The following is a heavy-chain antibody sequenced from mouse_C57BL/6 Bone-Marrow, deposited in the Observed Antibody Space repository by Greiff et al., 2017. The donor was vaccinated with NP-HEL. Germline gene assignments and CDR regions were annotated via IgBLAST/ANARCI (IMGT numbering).Heavy chain of an antibody. D-gene: IGHD4-1*01. J-gene: IGHJ2*01. CDR3: ARDWDYFDY. CDR2: INPYNGGT. Sequence: VQLKESGPVLVKPGASVKMSCKASGYTFTDYYMNWVKQSHGKSLEWIGVINPYNGGTSYNQKFKGKATLTVDKASSTAYMELNSLTSEDSAVYYCARDWDYFDYGGQGTTLTVSS. V-gene: IGHV1-19*01. CDR1: GYTFTDYY.